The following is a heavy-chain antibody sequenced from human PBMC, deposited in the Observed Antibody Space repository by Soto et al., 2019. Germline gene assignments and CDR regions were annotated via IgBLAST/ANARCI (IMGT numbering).Heavy chain of an antibody. CDR1: GFSFSTYG. CDR3: GRGYNYADY. D-gene: IGHD5-18*01. CDR2: IWYDGSND. J-gene: IGHJ4*02. V-gene: IGHV3-33*01. Sequence: PGGSLRLSCAASGFSFSTYGMQWVRQAPGKGLEWVAEIWYDGSNDFYSDSVKGRFTISRDNAKNTLFLQMNSLRAEDTAMCYCGRGYNYADYWGQGTQVTVSS.